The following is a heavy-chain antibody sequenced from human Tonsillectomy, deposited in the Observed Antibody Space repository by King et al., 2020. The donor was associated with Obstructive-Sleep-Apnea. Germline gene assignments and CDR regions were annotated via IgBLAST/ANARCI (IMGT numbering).Heavy chain of an antibody. J-gene: IGHJ3*02. CDR2: IWYDGSNK. Sequence: VQLVESGGGVVQPGRSLRLSCAASGFTFSSYGRHGVRQAPGKGLEWVAVIWYDGSNKYYADSVKGRFTISRDNSKNTLYLQMNSLRAEDTAVYYCARGYTITAFDIWGQGTMVTVSS. CDR1: GFTFSSYG. CDR3: ARGYTITAFDI. D-gene: IGHD5-12*01. V-gene: IGHV3-33*01.